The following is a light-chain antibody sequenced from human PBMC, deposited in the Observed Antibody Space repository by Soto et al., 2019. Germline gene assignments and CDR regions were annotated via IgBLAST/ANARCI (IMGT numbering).Light chain of an antibody. CDR2: DNN. Sequence: QSVLTQPPSVSGAPGQRVTIPCTGSRSDIGAGYDVHWYQQLPGAAPKLLNYDNNNRPSGVADRFSASKSGTSASLPITGRLAEDEADYSCRSYYNSIRGLLFGAGTKLTGL. J-gene: IGLJ3*02. CDR1: RSDIGAGYD. V-gene: IGLV1-40*01. CDR3: RSYYNSIRGLL.